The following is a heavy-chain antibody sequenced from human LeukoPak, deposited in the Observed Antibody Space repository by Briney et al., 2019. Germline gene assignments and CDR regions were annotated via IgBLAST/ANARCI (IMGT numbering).Heavy chain of an antibody. Sequence: SETLSLTCAVYGGSFSGYYRSWIRQPPGKGLEWIGEINHSGSTNYNPSLKSRVTISVDTSKNQFSLKLSSVTAADTAVYYCARVKGYQLLRPVYYYGMDVWGQGTTVTVSS. CDR3: ARVKGYQLLRPVYYYGMDV. J-gene: IGHJ6*02. D-gene: IGHD2-2*01. CDR2: INHSGST. V-gene: IGHV4-34*01. CDR1: GGSFSGYY.